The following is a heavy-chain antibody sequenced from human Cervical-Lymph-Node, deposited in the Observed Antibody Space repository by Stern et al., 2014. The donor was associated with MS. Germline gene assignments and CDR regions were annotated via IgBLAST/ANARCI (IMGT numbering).Heavy chain of an antibody. CDR3: AKSSSPSHYYYYGMDV. CDR2: ISYDGSNK. Sequence: QLVQSGGGAVQPGRSLRLSCAASGFTFSSYGMHWVRQAPGKGLEWVAVISYDGSNKYYADSVKGRFTISRDNSKNTLYLQMNSLRAEDTAVYYCAKSSSPSHYYYYGMDVWGQGTTVTVSS. J-gene: IGHJ6*02. D-gene: IGHD6-6*01. V-gene: IGHV3-30*18. CDR1: GFTFSSYG.